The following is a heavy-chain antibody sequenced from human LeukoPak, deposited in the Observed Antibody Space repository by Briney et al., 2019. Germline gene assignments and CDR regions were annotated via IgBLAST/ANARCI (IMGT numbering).Heavy chain of an antibody. J-gene: IGHJ4*02. CDR1: GGSFSGYY. D-gene: IGHD3-9*01. CDR2: INHSGST. V-gene: IGHV4-34*01. CDR3: ARGVPYYDILTGYSIFDY. Sequence: SETLSLTCAVYGGSFSGYYWSWIRQPPGKGLEWIGEINHSGSTNYNPSLKSRVTISVDMSKNQFSLKLSSVTAADTAVYYCARGVPYYDILTGYSIFDYWGQGTLVTVSS.